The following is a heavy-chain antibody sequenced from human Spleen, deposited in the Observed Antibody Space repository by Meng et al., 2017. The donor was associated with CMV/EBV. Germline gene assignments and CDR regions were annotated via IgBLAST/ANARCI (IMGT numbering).Heavy chain of an antibody. V-gene: IGHV1-2*02. CDR2: IHPNGGST. D-gene: IGHD3-3*01. Sequence: ASVKVSCKASGYTFTGYQMHWVRQAPGQGLEWMGWIHPNGGSTNYAQKFQGRVTMTRDTSISTAYMELSSLRSDDTAMYYCARDRVSGYQNPDYFDYWGQGTLVTV. J-gene: IGHJ4*02. CDR1: GYTFTGYQ. CDR3: ARDRVSGYQNPDYFDY.